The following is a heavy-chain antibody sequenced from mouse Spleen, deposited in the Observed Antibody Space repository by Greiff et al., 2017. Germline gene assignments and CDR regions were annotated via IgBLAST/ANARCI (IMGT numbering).Heavy chain of an antibody. Sequence: QVQLKESGAELVKPGASVKLSCKTSGYTFTSYWIQWVKQRPGQGLGWIGEIFPGTGTTYYNEKFKGKATLTIDTSSSTAYMQLSSLTSEDSAVYFCARSGDDYAMDYWGQGTSVTVSS. J-gene: IGHJ4*01. CDR2: IFPGTGTT. D-gene: IGHD3-1*01. V-gene: IGHV1S132*01. CDR3: ARSGDDYAMDY. CDR1: GYTFTSYW.